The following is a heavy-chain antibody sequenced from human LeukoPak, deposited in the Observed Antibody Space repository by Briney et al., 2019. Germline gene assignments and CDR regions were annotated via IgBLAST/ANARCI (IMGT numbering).Heavy chain of an antibody. V-gene: IGHV4-61*08. CDR2: IYYSGST. CDR1: GGSISSGGYY. J-gene: IGHJ6*02. Sequence: SETLSLTCTVSGGSISSGGYYWSWIRQHPGKGLEWIGYIYYSGSTNYNPSLKSRVTISVDTSKNQFSLKLSSVTAADTAVYYCARADGNYYYYGMDVWGQGTTVTVSS. CDR3: ARADGNYYYYGMDV.